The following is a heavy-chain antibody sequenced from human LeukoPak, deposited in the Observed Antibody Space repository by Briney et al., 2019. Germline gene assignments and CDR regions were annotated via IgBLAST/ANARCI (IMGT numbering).Heavy chain of an antibody. CDR3: ARARRYCSGGSCYSSWFDP. J-gene: IGHJ5*02. V-gene: IGHV3-66*01. D-gene: IGHD2-15*01. CDR1: GFTVSGNY. Sequence: GGSLRLSCAASGFTVSGNYMSWVRQAPGKGLEWVSVIYSGGSTYYADSVKGRFTISRDNSKNTLYLQMNSLRAEDTAVYYCARARRYCSGGSCYSSWFDPWGQGTLVTVSS. CDR2: IYSGGST.